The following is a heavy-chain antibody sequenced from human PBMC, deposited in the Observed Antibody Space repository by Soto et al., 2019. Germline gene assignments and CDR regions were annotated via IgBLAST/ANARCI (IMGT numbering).Heavy chain of an antibody. CDR2: ILSNGRST. CDR3: TSDSYSTMIIVRFDY. CDR1: GFTFSSYA. J-gene: IGHJ4*01. V-gene: IGHV3-23*01. D-gene: IGHD3-22*01. Sequence: GGSLRLSCAASGFTFSSYAMSWVRQAPGEGLEWVSGILSNGRSTYYADPVKGRFTISRDNSNNMLYLQMSSLRAEDTDVYYCTSDSYSTMIIVRFDYWGHGTLVTVSS.